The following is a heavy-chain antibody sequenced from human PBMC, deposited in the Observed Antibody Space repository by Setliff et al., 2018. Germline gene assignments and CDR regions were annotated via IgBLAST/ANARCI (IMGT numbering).Heavy chain of an antibody. CDR2: INPHASEK. CDR3: FGAGTCSY. V-gene: IGHV3-7*01. Sequence: GGSLRLSCTASGFSYSNCWVSWVRQAPGKGLEWLASINPHASEKYYVDSVKGRFTIFRDNAKNSLSLQMNNLRTEDTAVYYCFGAGTCSYWGQGTLVTVSS. J-gene: IGHJ4*02. D-gene: IGHD3-10*01. CDR1: GFSYSNCW.